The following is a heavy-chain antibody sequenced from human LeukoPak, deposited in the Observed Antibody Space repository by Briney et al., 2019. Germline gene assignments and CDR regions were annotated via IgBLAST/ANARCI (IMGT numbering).Heavy chain of an antibody. D-gene: IGHD4-23*01. J-gene: IGHJ4*02. Sequence: QSGGSLRISCAASGFTFTTYAMWWVRQAPGKGLEWVSSVANSGVDTYYADSVRGRFTISRDNSRNTIYLQINSLRAEDTAVYYCAKSHSVAQRGYFDYWGQGTLVTVSS. CDR1: GFTFTTYA. V-gene: IGHV3-23*01. CDR2: VANSGVDT. CDR3: AKSHSVAQRGYFDY.